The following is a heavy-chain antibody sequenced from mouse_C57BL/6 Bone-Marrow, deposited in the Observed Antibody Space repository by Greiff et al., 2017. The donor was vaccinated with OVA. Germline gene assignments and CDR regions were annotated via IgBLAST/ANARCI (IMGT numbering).Heavy chain of an antibody. J-gene: IGHJ2*01. CDR3: SRSNWDEEGFDY. Sequence: EVQGVESGGGLVQPGGSLKLSCAASGFTFSDYGMAWVRQAPRKGPEWVAFISNLAYSIYYADTVTGRFTISRENAKNTLYLEMSSLRSEDTAMYYCSRSNWDEEGFDYWGQGTTLTVSA. CDR1: GFTFSDYG. CDR2: ISNLAYSI. D-gene: IGHD4-1*01. V-gene: IGHV5-15*01.